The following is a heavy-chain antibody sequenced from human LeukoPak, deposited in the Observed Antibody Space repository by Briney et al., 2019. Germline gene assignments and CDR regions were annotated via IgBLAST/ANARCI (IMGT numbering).Heavy chain of an antibody. J-gene: IGHJ6*03. D-gene: IGHD1-26*01. CDR1: GGSICSSSYY. CDR2: ISNSGST. Sequence: PSETLSLTCTVSGGSICSSSYYWGWIRQPPGKGLEWIGIISNSGSTYYNPSLKSRFSISVDTSKNQFSLKLSSVTAADTAVYYCARAFWGSYSGVHYYYYMDVWGKGTTVTVSS. V-gene: IGHV4-39*07. CDR3: ARAFWGSYSGVHYYYYMDV.